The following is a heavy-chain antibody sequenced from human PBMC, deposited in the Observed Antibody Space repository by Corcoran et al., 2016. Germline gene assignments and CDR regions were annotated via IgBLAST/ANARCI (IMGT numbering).Heavy chain of an antibody. CDR2: INPSGGST. CDR1: GYTFTSYY. V-gene: IGHV1-46*03. J-gene: IGHJ6*02. D-gene: IGHD2-2*01. CDR3: ARGGYCSSTSCAPYDDYGMDV. Sequence: QVQLVQSGAEVKKPGASVKVSCKASGYTFTSYYMHWVRQAPGQGLEWMGIINPSGGSTSYAQKFQGRVTMTRDTSTSTVYMELRGLRSEDKAVYYCARGGYCSSTSCAPYDDYGMDVWGQGSTVTVSS.